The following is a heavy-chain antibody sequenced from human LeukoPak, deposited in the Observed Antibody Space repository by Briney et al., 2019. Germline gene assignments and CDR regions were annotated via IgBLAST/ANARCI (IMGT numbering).Heavy chain of an antibody. V-gene: IGHV1-2*02. CDR1: GSTVTGYD. J-gene: IGHJ5*01. CDR3: GIEREYSRGWYDS. CDR2: RNDNSGGT. D-gene: IGHD6-19*01. Sequence: ASVKVSCKASGSTVTGYDMHWVRQAPGQGLEWRGWRNDNSGGTNYAQKFQSRGARTRDTSIRTANMELSRLRSDATAGYYCGIEREYSRGWYDSWGEGKLVTVSS.